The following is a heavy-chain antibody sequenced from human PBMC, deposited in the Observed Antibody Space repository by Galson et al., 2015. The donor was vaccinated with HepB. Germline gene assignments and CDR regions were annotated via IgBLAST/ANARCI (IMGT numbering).Heavy chain of an antibody. D-gene: IGHD2-21*02. J-gene: IGHJ3*02. CDR1: GFTFSSYG. Sequence: SLRLSCAASGFTFSSYGMHWVRQAPGKGLEWVAFIRYDGSNKYYADSVKGRFTISRDNSKNTLYLQMNSLRAEDTAVYYCAKLWWGPDDAFDIWGQGTMVTVSS. CDR2: IRYDGSNK. V-gene: IGHV3-30*02. CDR3: AKLWWGPDDAFDI.